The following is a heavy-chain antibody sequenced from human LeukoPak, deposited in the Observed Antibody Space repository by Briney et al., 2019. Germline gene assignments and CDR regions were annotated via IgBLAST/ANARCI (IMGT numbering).Heavy chain of an antibody. J-gene: IGHJ4*02. Sequence: SQTLSLTCAISGDSVSSAAWSWIRQSPSRGLEWLGRTYYRSKWNNDYAVSVRGRITINPDTSKNQFSLLLNSVTPEDTAVYYCARYSGLGVPDYWGQGTLVTVSS. D-gene: IGHD2-21*01. V-gene: IGHV6-1*01. CDR2: TYYRSKWNN. CDR3: ARYSGLGVPDY. CDR1: GDSVSSAA.